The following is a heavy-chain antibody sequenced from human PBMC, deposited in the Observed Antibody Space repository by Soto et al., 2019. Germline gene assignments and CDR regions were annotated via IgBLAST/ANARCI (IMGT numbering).Heavy chain of an antibody. CDR2: IWYDGTNT. J-gene: IGHJ4*02. CDR3: ATASGGNWDEFDY. V-gene: IGHV3-33*01. Sequence: QVQLVESGGVVVQPGRSLRLSCAASGFTFSTYGMHWVRQAPGKGLEWVAVIWYDGTNTYYADPLKGRVTISRDNSKNTLYVQMNNLRAEDTAVYYCATASGGNWDEFDYWGQGTLVTVSS. CDR1: GFTFSTYG. D-gene: IGHD1-20*01.